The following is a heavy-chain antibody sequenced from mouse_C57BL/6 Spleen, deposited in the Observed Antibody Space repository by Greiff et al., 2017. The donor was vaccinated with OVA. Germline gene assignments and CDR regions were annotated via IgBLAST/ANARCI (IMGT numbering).Heavy chain of an antibody. J-gene: IGHJ1*03. CDR2: IRNKANGYTT. V-gene: IGHV7-3*01. D-gene: IGHD1-1*01. CDR3: ARYKGDYYGSSYAGYFDV. CDR1: GFTFTDYY. Sequence: EVKLQESGGGLVQPGGSLSLSCAASGFTFTDYYMSWVRQPPGKALEWLGFIRNKANGYTTEYSASVKGRFTISRDNSKSILYLQMNALRAEDSATYYCARYKGDYYGSSYAGYFDVWGTGTTVTVSS.